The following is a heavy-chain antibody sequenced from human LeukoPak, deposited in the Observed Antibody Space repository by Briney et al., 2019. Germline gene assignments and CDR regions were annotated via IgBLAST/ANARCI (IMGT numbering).Heavy chain of an antibody. V-gene: IGHV3-23*01. CDR1: GFTFSDYG. Sequence: GGSLRLSCAASGFTFSDYGMSWVRQAPGKGLEWVAAISRSGDVTFHADSVRGRFSISRDNSKDTPYVQMNSLRAEDTAVYYCAKELRSGGVVTNFDYWGQGTLVTVSS. D-gene: IGHD3-22*01. CDR3: AKELRSGGVVTNFDY. CDR2: ISRSGDVT. J-gene: IGHJ4*02.